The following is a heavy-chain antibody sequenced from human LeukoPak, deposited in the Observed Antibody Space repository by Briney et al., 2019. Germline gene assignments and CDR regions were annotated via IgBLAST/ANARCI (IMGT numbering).Heavy chain of an antibody. D-gene: IGHD1-26*01. CDR2: INHSGST. V-gene: IGHV4-34*01. J-gene: IGHJ4*02. CDR3: AVRREWKLLF. Sequence: SETLSLTCAVYGGSFSGYYWSWIRQPPGKGLEWIGEINHSGSTNYNPSLKSRVTISVDTSKNQFSLKLSSVTAADTAVYYCAVRREWKLLFWGQGTLVTVSS. CDR1: GGSFSGYY.